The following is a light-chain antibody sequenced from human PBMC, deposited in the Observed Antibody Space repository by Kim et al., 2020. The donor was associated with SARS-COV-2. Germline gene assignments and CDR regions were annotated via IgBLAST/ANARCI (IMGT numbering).Light chain of an antibody. CDR2: RTN. J-gene: IGLJ3*02. V-gene: IGLV8-61*01. CDR1: SGSVSSRYY. CDR3: ALYLGSAIWV. Sequence: GGTVTLTCALSSGSVSSRYYPSWYQQTPGQAPRTLIYRTNSRSSGVPDRFSGSILGNKAALTITGAQAEDDSTYYCALYLGSAIWVFGGGTKLTVL.